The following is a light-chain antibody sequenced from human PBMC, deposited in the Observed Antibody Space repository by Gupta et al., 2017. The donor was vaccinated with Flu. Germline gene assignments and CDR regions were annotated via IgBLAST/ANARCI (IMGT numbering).Light chain of an antibody. CDR2: GSS. V-gene: IGKV3-20*01. CDR1: RRVSGSF. J-gene: IGKJ4*01. Sequence: ATRSCTASRRVSGSFLAWYQQKPGQAPRLLVYGSSSRAYGVPARFGGSGSGTDFTLIISRMEPEDVAVYYCLQHGDAAPTFTFGGGTKVEVK. CDR3: LQHGDAAPTFT.